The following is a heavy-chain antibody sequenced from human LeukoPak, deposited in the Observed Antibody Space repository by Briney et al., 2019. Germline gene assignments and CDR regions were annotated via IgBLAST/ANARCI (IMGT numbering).Heavy chain of an antibody. CDR2: ISSSSSYI. J-gene: IGHJ3*02. V-gene: IGHV3-21*01. CDR3: ARPNDAFDI. Sequence: GGSLRLSCAASEFAVSTNYMSWVRQAPGKGLEWVSSISSSSSYIYYADSVKGRFTISRDNAKNSLYLQMNSLRAEDTAVYYCARPNDAFDIWGQGTMVTVSS. CDR1: EFAVSTNY.